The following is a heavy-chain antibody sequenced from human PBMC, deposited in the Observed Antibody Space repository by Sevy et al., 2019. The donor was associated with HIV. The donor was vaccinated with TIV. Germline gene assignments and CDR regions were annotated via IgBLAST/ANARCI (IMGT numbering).Heavy chain of an antibody. CDR1: GFRFEDYG. D-gene: IGHD3-10*01. V-gene: IGHV3-9*01. CDR3: ARDLLPYGSGSDPLDY. J-gene: IGHJ4*02. CDR2: IGWNSGSV. Sequence: GGSLRLSCAASGFRFEDYGMHWVRRAPGKGLEWVSGIGWNSGSVGYAYSVKGRFTISRDKAKNLLYLQMNSLTSEDTALYYCARDLLPYGSGSDPLDYWGQGTVVTVSS.